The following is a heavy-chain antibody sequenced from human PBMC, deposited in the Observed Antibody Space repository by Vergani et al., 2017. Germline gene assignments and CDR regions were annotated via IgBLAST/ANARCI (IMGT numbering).Heavy chain of an antibody. CDR3: ARVQELYDVWSGYRVRYYYYMDV. J-gene: IGHJ6*03. D-gene: IGHD3-3*01. CDR2: INHSGST. CDR1: GGSFSGYY. V-gene: IGHV4-34*01. Sequence: QVQLQQWGAGLLKPSETLSLTCAVYGGSFSGYYWSWIRQPPGKGLEWIGEINHSGSTNYNPSLKSRVTISVATSKNQFSLKLSSVTAADTAVYYCARVQELYDVWSGYRVRYYYYMDVWGKGTTVTVSS.